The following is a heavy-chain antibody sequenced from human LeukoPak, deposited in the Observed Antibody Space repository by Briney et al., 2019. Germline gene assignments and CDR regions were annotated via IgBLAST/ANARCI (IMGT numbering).Heavy chain of an antibody. CDR3: AREAYGSGSYYVDY. D-gene: IGHD3-10*01. CDR2: IYYSGST. J-gene: IGHJ4*02. Sequence: SETLSLTCTVSGGSISSGDYYWSWIRQPPGKGLEWIGYIYYSGSTYYNPSLKSRVTISVDTFKNQFSLKLSSVTAADTAVYYCAREAYGSGSYYVDYWGQGTLVTVSS. CDR1: GGSISSGDYY. V-gene: IGHV4-30-4*01.